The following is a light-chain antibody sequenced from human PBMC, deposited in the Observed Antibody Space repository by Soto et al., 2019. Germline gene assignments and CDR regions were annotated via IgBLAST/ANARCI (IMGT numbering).Light chain of an antibody. J-gene: IGKJ4*01. CDR1: QGIRDD. CDR3: LQDYNYPLT. Sequence: IQMTQSPSSLSAYVGDRFTITCRAIQGIRDDLGWYQQKPGRAPRLLIYGASSLQSGVPSRFSGSGYGTEFTLTISSLQPEDFATYYCLQDYNYPLTFGGGTKVDIK. V-gene: IGKV1-6*02. CDR2: GAS.